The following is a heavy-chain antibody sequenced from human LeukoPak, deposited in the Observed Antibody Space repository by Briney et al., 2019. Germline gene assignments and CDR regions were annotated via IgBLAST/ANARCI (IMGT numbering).Heavy chain of an antibody. Sequence: SVKVSCKASGGTFSSYAISWVRQAPGQGLEWVGGIIPIFGTANYAQKFQGRVTITADESTSTAYMELSSLRSEDTAVYYCAALDHDFWSGYYQKHTDYWGQGTLVTVSS. V-gene: IGHV1-69*13. CDR3: AALDHDFWSGYYQKHTDY. CDR2: IIPIFGTA. J-gene: IGHJ4*02. CDR1: GGTFSSYA. D-gene: IGHD3-3*01.